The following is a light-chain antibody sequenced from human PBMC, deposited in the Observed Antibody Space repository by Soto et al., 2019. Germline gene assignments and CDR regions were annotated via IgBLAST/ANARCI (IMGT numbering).Light chain of an antibody. CDR3: QQYKSYSRT. V-gene: IGKV1-5*03. Sequence: DIQMTQSPSTLSASVGDRVTITCRASQSISSWLAWYQQKPGKVPKLLIYMASSVESGVPSRFSGSGSGTEFTLTISSLQPDDFATYYCQQYKSYSRTFGQGTKVEIK. J-gene: IGKJ1*01. CDR2: MAS. CDR1: QSISSW.